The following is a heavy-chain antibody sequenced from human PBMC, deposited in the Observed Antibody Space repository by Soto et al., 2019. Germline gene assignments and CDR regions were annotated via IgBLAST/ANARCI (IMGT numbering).Heavy chain of an antibody. CDR2: INAHSGGT. Sequence: ASVKVSCKASGFSFTGYYIHWLRQAPGQGLEWMGWINAHSGGTEYAQKFQGRVTLTRDTSIATAYLTLTSLTSDDTALYYCAKDLTRQLAYWLDPRGQGTQATVSS. D-gene: IGHD6-6*01. CDR1: GFSFTGYY. V-gene: IGHV1-2*02. J-gene: IGHJ5*02. CDR3: AKDLTRQLAYWLDP.